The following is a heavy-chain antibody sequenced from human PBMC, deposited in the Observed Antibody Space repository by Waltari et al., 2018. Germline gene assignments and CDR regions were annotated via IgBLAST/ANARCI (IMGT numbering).Heavy chain of an antibody. J-gene: IGHJ4*02. CDR3: ARWMEQLASEFDY. Sequence: EVRLVESGGGLVQPGESLRLSCAASGFTFSSYWMSWVRQAPGKGLEWVANIKQDGSEKYYVDSVKGRFTISRDNAKNSLYLQMNSLRAEDTAVYYCARWMEQLASEFDYWGQGTLVTVSS. CDR1: GFTFSSYW. V-gene: IGHV3-7*01. D-gene: IGHD6-13*01. CDR2: IKQDGSEK.